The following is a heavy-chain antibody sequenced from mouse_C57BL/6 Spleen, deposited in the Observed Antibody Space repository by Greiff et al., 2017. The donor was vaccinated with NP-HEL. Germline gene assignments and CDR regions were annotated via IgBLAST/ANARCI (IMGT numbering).Heavy chain of an antibody. Sequence: VQLQQSGPELVKPGASVKISCKASGYAFSSSWMNWVKQRPGKGLEWIGRIYPGDGDTNYNGKFKGKATLTADKSSSTAYMQLSSLTSEDSAVYCCARGGYYGSSYDPYWYFDVWGTRTTVTVSS. CDR2: IYPGDGDT. J-gene: IGHJ1*03. V-gene: IGHV1-82*01. CDR3: ARGGYYGSSYDPYWYFDV. CDR1: GYAFSSSW. D-gene: IGHD1-1*01.